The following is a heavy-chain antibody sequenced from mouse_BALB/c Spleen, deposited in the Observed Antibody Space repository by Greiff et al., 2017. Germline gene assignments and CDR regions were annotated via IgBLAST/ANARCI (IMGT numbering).Heavy chain of an antibody. CDR1: GYSFTSYW. J-gene: IGHJ2*01. V-gene: IGHV1-5*01. D-gene: IGHD2-3*01. Sequence: EVQLQESGTVLARPGASVKMSCKASGYSFTSYWMHWVKQRPGQGLEWIGAIYPGNSDTSYNQKFKGKAKLTAVTSASTAYMELSSLTNEDSAVYYCTSGYDGSFDYWGQGTTLTVSS. CDR2: IYPGNSDT. CDR3: TSGYDGSFDY.